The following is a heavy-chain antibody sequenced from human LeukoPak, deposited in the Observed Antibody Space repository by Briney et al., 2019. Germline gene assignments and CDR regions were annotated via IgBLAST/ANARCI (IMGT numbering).Heavy chain of an antibody. CDR2: ISASGGST. Sequence: TGGSLRLSCAASGFTFSSYAMTWVRQAPGKGLEWVSPISASGGSTYYADSVKGRFTISRDNSKNTLYLQMNSLRAEDTAVYYCAKGAYYDFWSGYYLDYWGQGTLVTVSS. V-gene: IGHV3-23*01. CDR1: GFTFSSYA. CDR3: AKGAYYDFWSGYYLDY. D-gene: IGHD3-3*01. J-gene: IGHJ4*02.